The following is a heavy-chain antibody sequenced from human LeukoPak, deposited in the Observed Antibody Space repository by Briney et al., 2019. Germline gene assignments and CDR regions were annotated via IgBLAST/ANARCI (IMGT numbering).Heavy chain of an antibody. CDR1: GGSVSSGSYY. CDR2: IYYSGST. CDR3: ARVTSGEFADY. J-gene: IGHJ4*02. D-gene: IGHD3-10*01. V-gene: IGHV4-61*01. Sequence: SETLSLTCTVSGGSVSSGSYYGSWIRQPPGKGLEWIGYIYYSGSTNYNPSLKSRVTMSVDTSKNQFSLKLSSVTAADTAVYYCARVTSGEFADYWGQGTLVTVSS.